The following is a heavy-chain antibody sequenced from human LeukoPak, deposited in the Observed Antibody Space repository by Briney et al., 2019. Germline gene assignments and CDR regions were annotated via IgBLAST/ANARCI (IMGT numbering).Heavy chain of an antibody. CDR3: AKDGWYSSSWAVENWFDP. CDR2: ISSSGGST. J-gene: IGHJ5*02. V-gene: IGHV3-23*01. CDR1: GFTISSYA. Sequence: GRSLRLSCAASGFTISSYAMSWVRQAPGKGLEWVSAISSSGGSTYYADSVKGRFTISRDNSKNTLYLQMNSLRAEDTAVYYCAKDGWYSSSWAVENWFDPWGQGTLVTVSS. D-gene: IGHD6-13*01.